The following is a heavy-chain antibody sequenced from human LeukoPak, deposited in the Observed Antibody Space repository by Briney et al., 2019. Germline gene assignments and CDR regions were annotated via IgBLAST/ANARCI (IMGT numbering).Heavy chain of an antibody. CDR3: AKDGYSSGWYNPDY. D-gene: IGHD6-19*01. Sequence: PGGSLRLSCATSGFTFSSYGMHWVRQAPGKGLEWVAVISYDGTIKYYADSVKGRFTISRDNSKNTVYLQMSGLRGEDTAVYYCAKDGYSSGWYNPDYWGQGTLVTVSS. V-gene: IGHV3-30*18. CDR2: ISYDGTIK. CDR1: GFTFSSYG. J-gene: IGHJ4*02.